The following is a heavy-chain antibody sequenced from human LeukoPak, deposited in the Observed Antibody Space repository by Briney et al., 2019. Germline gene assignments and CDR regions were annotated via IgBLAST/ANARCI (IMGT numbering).Heavy chain of an antibody. CDR3: VREEGY. Sequence: GGSLRLSCAASGFTFSTYWMYWVRQAPGKGLEWVANIKQDGSHKYYVDSVEGRFTISRDNAKNSLYLQMNSLRVEDTAVYYCVREEGYWGQGTLVTVSS. V-gene: IGHV3-7*01. CDR1: GFTFSTYW. CDR2: IKQDGSHK. J-gene: IGHJ4*02.